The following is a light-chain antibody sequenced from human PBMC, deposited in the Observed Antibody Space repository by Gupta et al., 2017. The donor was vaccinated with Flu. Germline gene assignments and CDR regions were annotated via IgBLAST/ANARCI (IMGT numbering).Light chain of an antibody. Sequence: GERVTLSCRASQSVHRNVAWYQQKPGQAPRLLIYGESIRYTGVPARFSDSGSGTEFTLTINSLQSEDFAIYYCQQYDRWPWTFGQGTKVEIK. CDR1: QSVHRN. V-gene: IGKV3-15*01. J-gene: IGKJ1*01. CDR3: QQYDRWPWT. CDR2: GES.